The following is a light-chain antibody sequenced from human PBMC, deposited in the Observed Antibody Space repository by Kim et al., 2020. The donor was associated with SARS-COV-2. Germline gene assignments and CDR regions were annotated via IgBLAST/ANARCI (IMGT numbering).Light chain of an antibody. CDR1: NIGSKS. Sequence: SYKLTQPPSVSVAPGKTARTTCGGNNIGSKSVHWYQQKPGQAPVLVIYYDSDRPSGIPERFSGSNSGNTATLTISRVEAGDEADYYCQVWDSSSDHVVFGGGTQLTVL. J-gene: IGLJ2*01. CDR3: QVWDSSSDHVV. CDR2: YDS. V-gene: IGLV3-21*04.